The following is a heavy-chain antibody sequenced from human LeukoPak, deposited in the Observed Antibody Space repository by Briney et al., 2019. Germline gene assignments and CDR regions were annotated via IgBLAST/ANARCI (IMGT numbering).Heavy chain of an antibody. D-gene: IGHD3-22*01. CDR2: IHNSGST. CDR1: GGSISGYY. J-gene: IGHJ4*02. V-gene: IGHV4-59*01. CDR3: VREGYDSSGYYLDS. Sequence: SETLSLTCTVSGGSISGYYWSWLRQPPGKGLEWFGWIHNSGSTENNPSLKSRVTMSVDTSKNQISLRLYSVTAADTAVYYCVREGYDSSGYYLDSWGQGTLVTVSS.